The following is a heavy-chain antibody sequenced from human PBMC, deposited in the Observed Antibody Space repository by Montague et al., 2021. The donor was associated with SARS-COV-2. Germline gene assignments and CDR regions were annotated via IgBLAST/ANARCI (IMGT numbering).Heavy chain of an antibody. J-gene: IGHJ6*02. CDR2: INHSGST. CDR3: ARVRAVPAAMRIFTLGRSYYGMDV. Sequence: SETLSLTCAVYGGSFSGYYWSWIRQPPGRGLEWIGEINHSGSTNXKPSLKSRVTISVDTSKSQFSLNMSSVTAADTAVYYCARVRAVPAAMRIFTLGRSYYGMDVWGQGTTVTVSS. D-gene: IGHD2-2*01. CDR1: GGSFSGYY. V-gene: IGHV4-34*01.